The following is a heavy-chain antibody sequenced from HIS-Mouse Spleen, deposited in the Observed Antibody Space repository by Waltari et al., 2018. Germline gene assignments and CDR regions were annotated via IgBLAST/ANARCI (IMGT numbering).Heavy chain of an antibody. V-gene: IGHV3-11*01. CDR3: ARGGAFYYGSGSYYNY. CDR2: ISSSGSTI. D-gene: IGHD3-10*01. J-gene: IGHJ4*02. Sequence: QAPGKGLEWVSYISSSGSTIYYADSVKGRFTISRGNAKNSLYLQMNGLRAEDRAVYYCARGGAFYYGSGSYYNYWGQGTLVTVSS.